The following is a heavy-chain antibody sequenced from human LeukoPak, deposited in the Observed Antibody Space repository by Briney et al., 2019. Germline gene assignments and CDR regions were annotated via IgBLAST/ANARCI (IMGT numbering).Heavy chain of an antibody. V-gene: IGHV1-69*13. CDR2: IIPIFGTA. J-gene: IGHJ6*03. CDR1: GGTFSSYA. D-gene: IGHD6-13*01. CDR3: ARASLGSLRHYYHYMDV. Sequence: SVKVSCKASGGTFSSYAISWVRQAPGQGLEWMGGIIPIFGTANYAQKFQGRVTITADESTSTAYMELSSLRSEDTAVYYCARASLGSLRHYYHYMDVWGKGTPVTVSS.